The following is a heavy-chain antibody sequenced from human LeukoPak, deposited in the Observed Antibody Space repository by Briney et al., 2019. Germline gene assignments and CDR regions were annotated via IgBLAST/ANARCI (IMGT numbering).Heavy chain of an antibody. CDR3: AREDSGFDY. J-gene: IGHJ4*02. V-gene: IGHV4-59*01. CDR1: GGSISSYY. Sequence: PSETLSLACTVSGGSISSYYWSWIRQPPGKGLEWIGYIYYSGSTNYNPSLQSRVTISVDTSKNQFSLKLSSVTAADTAVYYCAREDSGFDYWGQGTLVTVSS. D-gene: IGHD3-10*01. CDR2: IYYSGST.